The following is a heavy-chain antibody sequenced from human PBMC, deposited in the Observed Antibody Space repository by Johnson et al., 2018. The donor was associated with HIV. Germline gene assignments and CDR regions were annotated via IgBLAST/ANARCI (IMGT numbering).Heavy chain of an antibody. J-gene: IGHJ3*02. D-gene: IGHD6-6*01. CDR3: AREGIAARPGAFDI. CDR1: GFTFDDYA. CDR2: INWNGGST. Sequence: VQLVESGGGVVQPGGSLRLSCAASGFTFDDYAMHWVRQAPGKGLEWVSGINWNGGSTGYADSVKGRFTISRDNAKNSLYLQMNSLRAEDTALYYCAREGIAARPGAFDIWGQGTMVTVSS. V-gene: IGHV3-20*04.